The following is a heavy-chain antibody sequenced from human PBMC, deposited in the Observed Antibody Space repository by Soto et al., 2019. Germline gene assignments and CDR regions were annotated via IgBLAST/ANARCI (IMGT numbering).Heavy chain of an antibody. D-gene: IGHD2-21*01. CDR3: ASNVVVIAPFDY. Sequence: PSETLSLTCTVSGVSVSANVYWSWIRQSPGKGLEWIGCSYYRGGAKYNPSLKSRVTISVDTSKNQFSLRLDSVTATDTAVYFCASNVVVIAPFDYWGQGTLVTVSS. CDR1: GVSVSANVY. V-gene: IGHV4-61*01. CDR2: SYYRGGA. J-gene: IGHJ4*02.